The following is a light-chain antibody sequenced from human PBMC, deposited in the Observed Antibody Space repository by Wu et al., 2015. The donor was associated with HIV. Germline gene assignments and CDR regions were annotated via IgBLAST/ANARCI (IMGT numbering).Light chain of an antibody. CDR2: GAS. CDR1: QSISSD. Sequence: EIVLTQSPATLSLSPGERATLSCRASQSISSDLAWYQQKPGQAPRLLIYGASTRATGVPARFSGGGFGTEFTLSISSMQSEDFALYYCQQYYDWPPITFGQGTRLEIK. CDR3: QQYYDWPPIT. V-gene: IGKV3-15*01. J-gene: IGKJ5*01.